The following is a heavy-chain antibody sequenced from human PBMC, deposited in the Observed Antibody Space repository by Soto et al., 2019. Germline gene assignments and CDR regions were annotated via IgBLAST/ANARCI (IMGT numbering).Heavy chain of an antibody. D-gene: IGHD6-13*01. V-gene: IGHV4-61*01. CDR2: FYYSGAT. Sequence: SETLSLTCTVSGGSVSSGTYFWSWIRQPPGKGLEWIGYFYYSGATNYNPSLKSRVTISVDTSKNQFSLKVSSVTAADTAVYYCARGVIAAAATWGQGILVTVSS. J-gene: IGHJ4*02. CDR3: ARGVIAAAAT. CDR1: GGSVSSGTYF.